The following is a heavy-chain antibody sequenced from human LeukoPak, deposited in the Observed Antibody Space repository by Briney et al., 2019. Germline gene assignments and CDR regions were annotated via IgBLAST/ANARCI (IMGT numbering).Heavy chain of an antibody. D-gene: IGHD4-23*01. J-gene: IGHJ4*02. CDR1: GFTFSSYE. CDR3: ATVGRSTVGGY. CDR2: ISKSGTTI. Sequence: TGGSLRLSCAASGFTFSSYEMNRVRQAPGKGLEWISYISKSGTTIYYADSVEGRFTISRDNAQNSLYLQMNSLRAEDTATYYCATVGRSTVGGYWGQGTLVTVSS. V-gene: IGHV3-48*03.